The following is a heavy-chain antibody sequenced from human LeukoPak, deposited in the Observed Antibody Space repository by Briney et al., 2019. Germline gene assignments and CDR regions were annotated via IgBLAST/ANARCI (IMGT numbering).Heavy chain of an antibody. V-gene: IGHV3-11*03. CDR3: VVVVLTVPAAFDI. Sequence: PGGSLRLSCAASGFIFSDYSINWIRQAPGKGLEWVSYISSSGYHTNYADSVKGRFTISRDNAKNSLYLQMNSRRAEDTAVYYCVVVVLTVPAAFDIWGQGTMVTVSS. D-gene: IGHD2-21*02. CDR1: GFIFSDYS. CDR2: ISSSGYHT. J-gene: IGHJ3*02.